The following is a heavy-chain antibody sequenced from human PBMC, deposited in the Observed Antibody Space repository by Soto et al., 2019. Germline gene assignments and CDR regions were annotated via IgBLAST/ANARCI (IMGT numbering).Heavy chain of an antibody. CDR1: GFTFSSYG. J-gene: IGHJ3*02. D-gene: IGHD3-3*01. CDR2: IWYDGSNK. CDR3: ARAIDLDFWSGSLSRIGSGWWPDAFDI. Sequence: GGSLRLSCAASGFTFSSYGMHWVRQAPGKRLEWVAVIWYDGSNKYYADSVKGRFTISRDNSKNTLYLQMNSLRAEDTAVYYCARAIDLDFWSGSLSRIGSGWWPDAFDIWGQGTMVTVSS. V-gene: IGHV3-33*01.